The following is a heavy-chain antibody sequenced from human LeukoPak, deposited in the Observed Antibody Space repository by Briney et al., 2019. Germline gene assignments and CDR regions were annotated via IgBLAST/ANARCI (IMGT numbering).Heavy chain of an antibody. Sequence: GGSLRLPVEASGNTFSHYIVTWFAKAPGKGLDWVSSISSISNYIYYADSVKGRFTISRDNTKSSLYLQMNSLRAEDTAVYYCVSGNDPDSTWENYRLDAFDIWGQGTTVIVSS. J-gene: IGHJ3*02. CDR3: VSGNDPDSTWENYRLDAFDI. V-gene: IGHV3-21*01. CDR1: GNTFSHYI. CDR2: ISSISNYI. D-gene: IGHD3-16*02.